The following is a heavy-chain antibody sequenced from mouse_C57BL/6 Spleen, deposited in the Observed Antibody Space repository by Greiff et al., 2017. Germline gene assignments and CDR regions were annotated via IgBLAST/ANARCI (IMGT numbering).Heavy chain of an antibody. J-gene: IGHJ4*01. CDR3: ARHPRLRGSSYYYAMDY. CDR1: GFSLTSYG. V-gene: IGHV2-6-1*01. D-gene: IGHD1-1*01. CDR2: IWSDGST. Sequence: QVQLKESGPGLVAPSQSLSITCTVSGFSLTSYGVHWVRQPPGKGLEWLVVIWSDGSTTYNSALKSRLSISKDNSKSQVFLKMNSLQTDDTAMYYCARHPRLRGSSYYYAMDYWGQGTSVTVSS.